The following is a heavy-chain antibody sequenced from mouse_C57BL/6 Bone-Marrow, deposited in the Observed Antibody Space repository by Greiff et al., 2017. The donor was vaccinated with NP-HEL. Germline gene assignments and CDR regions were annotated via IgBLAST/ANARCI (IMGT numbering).Heavy chain of an antibody. J-gene: IGHJ4*01. CDR1: GFTFTDYY. CDR2: IRNKANGYTI. V-gene: IGHV7-3*01. CDR3: ARSIYYDYADDPFYGMDY. Sequence: EVHVVESGGGLVQPGGSLSFSCAASGFTFTDYYMSWVRQPPGKALEWVGFIRNKANGYTIEYSASVKGRFTISRDNSQSILYLQMNALRAEDSATYYCARSIYYDYADDPFYGMDYWGQGTSVTVSS. D-gene: IGHD2-4*01.